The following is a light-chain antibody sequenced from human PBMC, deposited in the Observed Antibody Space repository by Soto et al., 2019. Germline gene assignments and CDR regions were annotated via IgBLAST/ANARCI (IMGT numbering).Light chain of an antibody. CDR2: GAS. Sequence: ELVLTQSPGTLSLSPGERATLSCRASQSVRNNYLAWYQQKPGQAPRLLIYGASSRATGIPDRFSGSGSGTDFTLTISRLEPEDFAVYYCQQYGSSGAFGQGTKVDIK. CDR1: QSVRNNY. J-gene: IGKJ1*01. V-gene: IGKV3-20*01. CDR3: QQYGSSGA.